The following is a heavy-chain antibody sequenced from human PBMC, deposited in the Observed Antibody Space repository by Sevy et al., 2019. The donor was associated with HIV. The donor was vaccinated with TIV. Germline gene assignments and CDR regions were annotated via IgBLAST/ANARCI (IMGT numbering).Heavy chain of an antibody. J-gene: IGHJ6*02. CDR3: AKDFTGYNGMDV. D-gene: IGHD3-9*01. CDR1: GISFTTSG. Sequence: GGSLRLSCVVSGISFTTSGMHCVRQAPGKGLEWVAVISYHGRDKFYAESVKGRSTISRDNSKNMLYLQMNSLRAEDTAVYYCAKDFTGYNGMDVWGQGTKVTVSS. V-gene: IGHV3-30*18. CDR2: ISYHGRDK.